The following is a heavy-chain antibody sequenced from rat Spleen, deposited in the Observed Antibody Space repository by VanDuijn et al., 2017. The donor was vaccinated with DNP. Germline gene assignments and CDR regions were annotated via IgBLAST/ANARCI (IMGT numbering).Heavy chain of an antibody. V-gene: IGHV3-1*01. CDR2: ISYSGGT. D-gene: IGHD1-7*01. Sequence: EVQLQESGSGLVKPSQSLSLTCSVTGYSITSNYWGWIRKFPGNKMEYIGHISYSGGTNYNPSLRSRISIIRDTSKNHFFLQLSSVTSEDTGTYYCARWTRYFDNWGQGVMVTVSS. J-gene: IGHJ2*01. CDR1: GYSITSNY. CDR3: ARWTRYFDN.